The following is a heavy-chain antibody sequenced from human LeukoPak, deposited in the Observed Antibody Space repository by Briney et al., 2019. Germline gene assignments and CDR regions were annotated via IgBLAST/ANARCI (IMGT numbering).Heavy chain of an antibody. CDR1: GGSISTSSYY. CDR3: ARHKMVRGIGYYYYMDV. Sequence: SETLSLTCTVSGGSISTSSYYWGWIRQPPGKGLQWIGRIYYNGSTYYNPSLKSRVIISVDTSKNQFSLKLSSVTAADTAVFYCARHKMVRGIGYYYYMDVWGKGTTVSISS. D-gene: IGHD3-10*01. J-gene: IGHJ6*03. CDR2: IYYNGST. V-gene: IGHV4-39*01.